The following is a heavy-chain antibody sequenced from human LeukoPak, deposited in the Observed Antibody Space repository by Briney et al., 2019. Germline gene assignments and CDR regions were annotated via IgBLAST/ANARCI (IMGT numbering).Heavy chain of an antibody. CDR1: GGSISSYY. CDR2: INHSGST. J-gene: IGHJ6*02. CDR3: ARGYYYDSSGYSYYYYYGMDV. V-gene: IGHV4-34*01. Sequence: SETLSLTCTVSGGSISSYYWSWIRQPPGKGLEWIGEINHSGSTNYNPSLKSRVTISVDTSKNQFSLKLSSVTAADTAVYYCARGYYYDSSGYSYYYYYGMDVWGQGTTVTVSS. D-gene: IGHD3-22*01.